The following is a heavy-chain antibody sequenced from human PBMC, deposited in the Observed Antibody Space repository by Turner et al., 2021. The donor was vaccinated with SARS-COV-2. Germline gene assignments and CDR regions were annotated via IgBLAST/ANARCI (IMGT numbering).Heavy chain of an antibody. V-gene: IGHV3-33*01. Sequence: QVQLVESGGGVVQPGRSLRPPCAASGFTFSSYGMHWVRQAPGKGLEWVAVIWYDGSNKYYADSVKGRFTISRDNSKNTLYLQMNSLRAEDTAVYYCARELRFGELPDDYWGQGTLVTVSS. CDR3: ARELRFGELPDDY. CDR2: IWYDGSNK. CDR1: GFTFSSYG. J-gene: IGHJ4*02. D-gene: IGHD3-10*01.